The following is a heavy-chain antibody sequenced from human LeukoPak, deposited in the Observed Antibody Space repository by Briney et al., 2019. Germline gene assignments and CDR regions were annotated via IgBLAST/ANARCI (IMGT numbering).Heavy chain of an antibody. J-gene: IGHJ4*02. CDR3: ARPLRYLDSELDY. CDR2: ILYDGSNK. V-gene: IGHV3-30*03. CDR1: GFTFSSYG. Sequence: GGTLRLSCAASGFTFSSYGMHWVRQAPGKGLEWVAVILYDGSNKYYADSVKGRFTISRDNSKNTLYLQMNSLRPEDTAVYYCARPLRYLDSELDYWGQGTLVSVSS. D-gene: IGHD3-9*01.